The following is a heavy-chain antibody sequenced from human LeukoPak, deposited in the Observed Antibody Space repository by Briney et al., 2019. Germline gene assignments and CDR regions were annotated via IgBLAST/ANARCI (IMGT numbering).Heavy chain of an antibody. Sequence: PGGSLRLSCAASGFTFSSYGMHWVRQAPGKGLEWVAFIRYDGSNKYYADSVKGRFTISRDNSKNTLYLQMNSLRAEDTAVYYCARDVRTAFDIWGQGTMVTVSS. CDR1: GFTFSSYG. CDR3: ARDVRTAFDI. CDR2: IRYDGSNK. J-gene: IGHJ3*02. V-gene: IGHV3-30*02.